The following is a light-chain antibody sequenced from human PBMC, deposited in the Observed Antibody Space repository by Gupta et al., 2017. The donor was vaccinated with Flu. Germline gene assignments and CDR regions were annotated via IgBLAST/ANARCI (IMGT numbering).Light chain of an antibody. Sequence: DIVMTPPPESLAVSLGERAAISCKSSQSVLSRSDNRNCLAWYQQKPGHPPKLLIYWASTRASGAPDRFRGSGSETDFTLTITSLQADDVAVYYCQQSYDSLYTFGQGTKLEIK. CDR2: WAS. CDR1: QSVLSRSDNRNC. J-gene: IGKJ2*01. V-gene: IGKV4-1*01. CDR3: QQSYDSLYT.